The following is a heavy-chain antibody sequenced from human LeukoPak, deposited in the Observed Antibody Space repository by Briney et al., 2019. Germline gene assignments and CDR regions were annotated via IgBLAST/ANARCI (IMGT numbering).Heavy chain of an antibody. CDR1: GGSISSYY. D-gene: IGHD3-10*01. V-gene: IGHV4-59*01. CDR2: IYYSGST. Sequence: SETLSLTCTVSGGSISSYYWSWIRQPPGKGLEWIGYIYYSGSTNYNPSLKSRVTISVDTSKNQFSLKLSSVSAADTAVYYCARAPITIDAFDIWGQGTMVTVSS. CDR3: ARAPITIDAFDI. J-gene: IGHJ3*02.